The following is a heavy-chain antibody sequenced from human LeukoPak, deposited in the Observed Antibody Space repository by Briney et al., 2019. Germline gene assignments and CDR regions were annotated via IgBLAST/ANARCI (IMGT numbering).Heavy chain of an antibody. Sequence: SETLSLTCTVSGGSISSSSYYWGWIRQPPGKGLEWIGSIYYSGGTYYNPSLKSRVTISVDTSKNQFSLKLSSVTAADTAVYYCARQNPHYYDPDYWGQGTLVTVSS. V-gene: IGHV4-39*01. J-gene: IGHJ4*02. CDR3: ARQNPHYYDPDY. CDR1: GGSISSSSYY. CDR2: IYYSGGT. D-gene: IGHD3-22*01.